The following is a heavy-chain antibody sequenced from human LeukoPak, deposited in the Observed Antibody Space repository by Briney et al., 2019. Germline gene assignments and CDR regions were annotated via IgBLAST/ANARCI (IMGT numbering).Heavy chain of an antibody. V-gene: IGHV3-23*01. D-gene: IGHD1-1*01. CDR3: AKKVYAQLDPYYFDN. Sequence: GGSLRLSCAASGFTFRSYDMSWVRQAPGKGLEWVSTISVSGGITYYADSVKGRFTISRDNSKNTLYLHMNSLRAEDTAVYYCAKKVYAQLDPYYFDNWGQGTLVTVSS. J-gene: IGHJ4*02. CDR2: ISVSGGIT. CDR1: GFTFRSYD.